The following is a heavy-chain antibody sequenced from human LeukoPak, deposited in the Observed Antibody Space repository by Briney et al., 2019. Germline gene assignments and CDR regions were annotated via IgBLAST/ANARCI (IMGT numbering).Heavy chain of an antibody. D-gene: IGHD3-3*01. CDR2: VKQDGSEK. V-gene: IGHV3-7*01. CDR1: GFTFSNYW. Sequence: PGGSLRLSCAASGFTFSNYWMSWVRQAPGKGLEWVASVKQDGSEKYYVDSVKGRFTISRDNTKNSLYLQMNTLRPEDTAVYYCARERQNKDFWSGGDYWGQGTLVTVSS. CDR3: ARERQNKDFWSGGDY. J-gene: IGHJ4*02.